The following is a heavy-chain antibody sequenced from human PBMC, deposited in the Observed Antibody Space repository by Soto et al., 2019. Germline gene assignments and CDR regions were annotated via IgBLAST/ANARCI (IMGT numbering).Heavy chain of an antibody. J-gene: IGHJ4*02. D-gene: IGHD2-8*01. CDR3: AKDHSGYCTNGVCSKGPFDY. CDR1: GFTFDDYA. CDR2: ISWNSGSI. V-gene: IGHV3-9*01. Sequence: PGGSLRLSCAASGFTFDDYAMHWVRQAPGKGLEWVSGISWNSGSIGYADSVKGRFTISRDNAKNSLYLQMNSLRAEDTALYYCAKDHSGYCTNGVCSKGPFDYWGQGTLVTVSS.